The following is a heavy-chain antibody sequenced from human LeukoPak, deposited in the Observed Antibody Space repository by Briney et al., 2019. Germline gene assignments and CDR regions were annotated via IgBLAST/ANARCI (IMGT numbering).Heavy chain of an antibody. CDR3: ARDLGGNSAEHDH. Sequence: GGSLRLSCAASGFTVSSNYMSWVRQAPGKGLEWVSTIYSGTTTYYADSVKGRFTISRDNSKNTLYLQMNSLRGEDTAVYYCARDLGGNSAEHDHWGQGTLVTVSS. CDR2: IYSGTTT. CDR1: GFTVSSNY. V-gene: IGHV3-66*02. J-gene: IGHJ4*02. D-gene: IGHD4-23*01.